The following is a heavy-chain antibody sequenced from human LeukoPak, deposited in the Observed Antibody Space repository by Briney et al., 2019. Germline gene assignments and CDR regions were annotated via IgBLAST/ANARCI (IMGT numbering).Heavy chain of an antibody. V-gene: IGHV4-34*01. CDR1: GGSFSGYY. Sequence: SETLSLTCAVYGGSFSGYYWSWIRQPPGKGLEWIGEINHSGSTNYNPSLKSRVTISVDTSKNQFSLKLSSVTAADTAVYYCARDGGTYYYYSSGSDDAFDIRGQGTMVTVSS. CDR3: ARDGGTYYYYSSGSDDAFDI. CDR2: INHSGST. J-gene: IGHJ3*02. D-gene: IGHD3-22*01.